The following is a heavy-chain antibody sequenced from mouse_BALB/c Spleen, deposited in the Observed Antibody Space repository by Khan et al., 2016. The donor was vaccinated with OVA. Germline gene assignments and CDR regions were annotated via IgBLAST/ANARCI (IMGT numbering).Heavy chain of an antibody. J-gene: IGHJ2*01. V-gene: IGHV1S41*01. CDR3: ARKLYYFDY. Sequence: DLVKPGASVKLSCKASGYTFTSYWINWIKQRPGQGLEWIGRIAPGSGSTDYNEMFKGKATLTVDTSSSTAYIQFNSLSSEDSAVYFCARKLYYFDYGGQGTTLTVSS. CDR2: IAPGSGST. CDR1: GYTFTSYW.